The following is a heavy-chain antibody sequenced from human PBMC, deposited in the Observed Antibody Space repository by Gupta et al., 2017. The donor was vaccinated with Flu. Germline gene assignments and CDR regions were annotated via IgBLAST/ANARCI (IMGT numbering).Heavy chain of an antibody. Sequence: EVQLLESGGGLVQPGGSLRLSCSSSGFTFSRYAMILVRQAPGKGLEWVSAISGSGGSTYYADSVKGRFTISRDNSKNTLYLQMNSLRAEDTAVYYCAKDLSHFWSGYITGFPQRYGMDVWCQGTTVTVAS. V-gene: IGHV3-23*01. CDR2: ISGSGGST. CDR1: GFTFSRYA. D-gene: IGHD3-3*02. J-gene: IGHJ6*02. CDR3: AKDLSHFWSGYITGFPQRYGMDV.